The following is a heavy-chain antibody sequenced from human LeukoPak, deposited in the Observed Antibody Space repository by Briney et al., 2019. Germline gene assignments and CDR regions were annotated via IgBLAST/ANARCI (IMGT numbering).Heavy chain of an antibody. J-gene: IGHJ4*02. Sequence: GGPLRLSCSASGFTFSSYAMHWVRQAPGKGLEYVSAISSNGGSTYYADSVKGRFTISRDNSKNTLYLQMSSLRAEDTAVYYCVKDKAYSSGWYDYWGQGTLVTVSS. D-gene: IGHD6-19*01. CDR2: ISSNGGST. CDR1: GFTFSSYA. CDR3: VKDKAYSSGWYDY. V-gene: IGHV3-64D*06.